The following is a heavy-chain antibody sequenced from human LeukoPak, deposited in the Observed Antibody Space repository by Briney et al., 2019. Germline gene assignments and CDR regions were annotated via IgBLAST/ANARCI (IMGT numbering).Heavy chain of an antibody. CDR3: AKDARRTNGWYFFDY. Sequence: GGSLRFSCAASGFTFSTYAMHWVRQGPGKGLEWVAVISYDGSNKYYADSVKGRFTISRDNSKNTLFLQMNSLRAEDTAVYYCAKDARRTNGWYFFDYWGQGTLVTVSS. V-gene: IGHV3-30-3*01. D-gene: IGHD6-19*01. CDR1: GFTFSTYA. J-gene: IGHJ4*02. CDR2: ISYDGSNK.